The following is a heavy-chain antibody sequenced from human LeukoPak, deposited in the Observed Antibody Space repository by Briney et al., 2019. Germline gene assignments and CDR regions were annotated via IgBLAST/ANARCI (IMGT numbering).Heavy chain of an antibody. J-gene: IGHJ4*02. CDR2: ISSSSNTI. Sequence: GGSLRLSCAASGFTFSNYNMNWVRQAPGMGLEWVSYISSSSNTIYYADSVKGRFTISRDNSKNTLYLQMNSLRAEDTAVYYCARTVGATNTKAYYFDYWGQGTLVTVSS. V-gene: IGHV3-48*01. D-gene: IGHD1-26*01. CDR1: GFTFSNYN. CDR3: ARTVGATNTKAYYFDY.